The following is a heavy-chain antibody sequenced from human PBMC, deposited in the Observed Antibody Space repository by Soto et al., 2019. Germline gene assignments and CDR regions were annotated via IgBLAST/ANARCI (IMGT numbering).Heavy chain of an antibody. CDR1: GGSISSYY. V-gene: IGHV4-59*01. J-gene: IGHJ4*02. CDR3: ARVRSSGWYGYYFDY. CDR2: IYYSGST. D-gene: IGHD6-19*01. Sequence: SETLSLTCTVSGGSISSYYWSWIRQPPGKGLEWIGYIYYSGSTNYNPSLKSRVTISVDTSKNQFSLKLSSVTAADTAVYYCARVRSSGWYGYYFDYRGQGTLVTVSS.